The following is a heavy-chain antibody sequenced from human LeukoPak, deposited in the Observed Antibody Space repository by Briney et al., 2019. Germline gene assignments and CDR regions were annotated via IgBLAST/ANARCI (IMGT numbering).Heavy chain of an antibody. CDR2: INHSGST. Sequence: PSETLSLTCAVYGGSFSGYYWSWIRQPPGKGLEWIGEINHSGSTNYNPSLKSRVTISVDTSKNQFSLKLSSVTAADTAVYYCAGRTTVTTIDYWGQGTLVTVSP. J-gene: IGHJ4*02. CDR3: AGRTTVTTIDY. V-gene: IGHV4-34*01. CDR1: GGSFSGYY. D-gene: IGHD4-17*01.